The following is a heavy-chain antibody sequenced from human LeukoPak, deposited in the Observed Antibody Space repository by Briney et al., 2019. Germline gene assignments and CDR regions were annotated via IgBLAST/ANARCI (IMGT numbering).Heavy chain of an antibody. CDR3: ARPSTYYYGSGSYDYAFDI. CDR1: GYSISSSYY. CDR2: IYTSGST. D-gene: IGHD3-10*01. J-gene: IGHJ3*02. Sequence: SETLSLTCAVSGYSISSSYYWSWIRQPAGKGLEWIGRIYTSGSTNYNPSLKSRVTMSVDTSKNQFSLKLSSVTAADTAVYYCARPSTYYYGSGSYDYAFDIWGQGTMVTVSS. V-gene: IGHV4-4*07.